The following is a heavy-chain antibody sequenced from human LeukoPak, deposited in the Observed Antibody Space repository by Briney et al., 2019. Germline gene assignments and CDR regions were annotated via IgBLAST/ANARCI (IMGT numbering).Heavy chain of an antibody. CDR1: GFTFSSYA. Sequence: GGSLRLSCAASGFTFSSYAMHWVRQAPGKGLEWVSYISSSSSTIYYADSVKGRFTISRDNAKNSLYLQMNSLRAEDTAVYYCARDAARGYFDYWGQGALVTVSS. CDR2: ISSSSSTI. CDR3: ARDAARGYFDY. J-gene: IGHJ4*02. D-gene: IGHD2-15*01. V-gene: IGHV3-48*04.